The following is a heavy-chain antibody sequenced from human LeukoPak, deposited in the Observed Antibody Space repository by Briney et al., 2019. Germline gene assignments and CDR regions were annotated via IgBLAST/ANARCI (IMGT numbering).Heavy chain of an antibody. D-gene: IGHD1-26*01. J-gene: IGHJ4*02. Sequence: ASVKVSCKASGYTFTGYYMHWVRQAPGQGLEWMGWINPNSGGTNYAQKFQGRVTMTRDTSISTAYMELSRLGSDDTAVYYCARVGPSGWEPDYYFDYWGQGTLVTVSS. CDR3: ARVGPSGWEPDYYFDY. CDR1: GYTFTGYY. CDR2: INPNSGGT. V-gene: IGHV1-2*02.